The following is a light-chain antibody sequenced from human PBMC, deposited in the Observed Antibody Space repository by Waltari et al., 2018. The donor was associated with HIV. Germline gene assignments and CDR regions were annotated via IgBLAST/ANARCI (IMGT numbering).Light chain of an antibody. CDR1: QSISSY. CDR2: DAS. CDR3: QQYDNVPVT. V-gene: IGKV1-33*01. Sequence: DIQMTQSPSSLSASVGDRVTITCRASQSISSYLNWYQQKPGKAPKLLIYDASDLETGVPSRFSGSGSGTDFTFTISSLQPADIATYYCQQYDNVPVTFGPGTKVEIK. J-gene: IGKJ3*01.